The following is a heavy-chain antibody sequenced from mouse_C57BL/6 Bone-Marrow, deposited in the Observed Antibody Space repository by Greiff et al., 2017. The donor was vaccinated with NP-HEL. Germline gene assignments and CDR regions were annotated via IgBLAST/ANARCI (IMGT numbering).Heavy chain of an antibody. V-gene: IGHV1-81*01. CDR1: GYTFTSYG. D-gene: IGHD2-4*01. CDR2: IHPRSGNT. CDR3: ARECDDYDNDY. J-gene: IGHJ2*01. Sequence: QVQLQQSGAELVRPGASVKLSCKASGYTFTSYGISWVKQRTGQGLEWIGEIHPRSGNTNYNEKFKGKATLTADKSSSTAYMELRSLTSEDSAVYFCARECDDYDNDYWGQGTTLTVSS.